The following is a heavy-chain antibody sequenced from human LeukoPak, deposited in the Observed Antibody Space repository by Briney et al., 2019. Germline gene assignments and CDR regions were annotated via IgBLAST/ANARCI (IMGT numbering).Heavy chain of an antibody. CDR2: INHSGST. V-gene: IGHV4-34*01. Sequence: PSETLSLTCAVYGGSFSGYYRSWIRQPPGKGLEWIGEINHSGSTNYNPSLKSRVTISVDTSKNQFSLKLSSVTAADTAVYYCARRRGRNFDYWGQGTLVTVSS. J-gene: IGHJ4*02. CDR1: GGSFSGYY. CDR3: ARRRGRNFDY.